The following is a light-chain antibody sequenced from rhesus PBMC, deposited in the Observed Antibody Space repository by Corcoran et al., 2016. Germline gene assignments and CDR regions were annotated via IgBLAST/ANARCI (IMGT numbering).Light chain of an antibody. J-gene: IGKJ4*01. CDR1: QGISSW. CDR3: QQYSSRPPT. V-gene: IGKV1-22*01. Sequence: DIQMTQSPSSLSASVGDTVTITCRASQGISSWLAWYQQKPGKAPKLLIYKASSLQSGVPSRFSGSVSGTGFSLTLRSLQSEDFATYYCQQYSSRPPTFGGGTKVELK. CDR2: KAS.